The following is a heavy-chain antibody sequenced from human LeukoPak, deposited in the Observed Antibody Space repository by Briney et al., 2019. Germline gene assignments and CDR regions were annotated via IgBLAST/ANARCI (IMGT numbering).Heavy chain of an antibody. Sequence: MSSETLSLTCTVSGGSISSSRYYWGWIRQPPGKGLEWIGSMYYSGSTYYNPSLKSRVTISVDTSKNHFSLKLNSVTAADTAVYYCATVSDQLDYRGQGTLVTVSA. CDR1: GGSISSSRYY. CDR2: MYYSGST. D-gene: IGHD1-1*01. CDR3: ATVSDQLDY. V-gene: IGHV4-39*02. J-gene: IGHJ4*02.